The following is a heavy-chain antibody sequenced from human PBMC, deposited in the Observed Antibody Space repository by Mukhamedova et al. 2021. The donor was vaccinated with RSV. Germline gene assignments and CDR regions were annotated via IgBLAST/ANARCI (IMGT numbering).Heavy chain of an antibody. CDR3: ATYAFEI. Sequence: YYRSKWYNDYAVSVKSRITISPDTSKNQFSLHLNSVTPEDMAVYYCATYAFEIWGQGTMVTVSS. J-gene: IGHJ3*02. CDR2: YYRSKWYN. V-gene: IGHV6-1*01.